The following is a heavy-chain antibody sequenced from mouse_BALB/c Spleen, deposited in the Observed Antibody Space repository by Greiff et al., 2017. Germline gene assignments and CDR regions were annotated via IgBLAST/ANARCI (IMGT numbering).Heavy chain of an antibody. V-gene: IGHV1S81*02. Sequence: QVQLQQPGAELVKPGASVKLSCKASGYTFTSYYMYWVKQRPGQGLEWIGGINPSNGGTNFNEKFKSKATLTVDKSSSTAYMQLSSLTSEDSAVYYCTRIWGNYYGSRMFAYWGQGTLVTVSA. J-gene: IGHJ3*01. CDR1: GYTFTSYY. CDR2: INPSNGGT. D-gene: IGHD1-1*01. CDR3: TRIWGNYYGSRMFAY.